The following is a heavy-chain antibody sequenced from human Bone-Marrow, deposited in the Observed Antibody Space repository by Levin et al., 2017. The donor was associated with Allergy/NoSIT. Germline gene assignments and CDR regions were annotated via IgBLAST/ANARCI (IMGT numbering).Heavy chain of an antibody. CDR1: GFTFSNAW. D-gene: IGHD6-13*01. V-gene: IGHV3-15*01. Sequence: LSLTCAASGFTFSNAWMNWVRQAPGKGLEWVGRIKSKTDGETTNYAAPVKSRFTISRDDSKNTLYLQMNSLKTEDTAVYYCVAERGSSWYWAFDIWGQGTMVAVSP. CDR3: VAERGSSWYWAFDI. CDR2: IKSKTDGETT. J-gene: IGHJ3*02.